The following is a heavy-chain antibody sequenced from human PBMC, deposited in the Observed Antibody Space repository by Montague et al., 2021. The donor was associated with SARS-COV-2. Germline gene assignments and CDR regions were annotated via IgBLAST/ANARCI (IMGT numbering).Heavy chain of an antibody. D-gene: IGHD2-21*01. CDR1: GGSISDSNFH. Sequence: SETLSLTCTVSGGSISDSNFHWGWIRQPPGKGLEWIGTLYYSGAXYYXPSLKSQVTTSMDTSKNQFSLKLTSAIAADTAVYYCARLRGGTPGEHWGQGALVTVSS. CDR3: ARLRGGTPGEH. V-gene: IGHV4-39*07. J-gene: IGHJ4*02. CDR2: LYYSGAX.